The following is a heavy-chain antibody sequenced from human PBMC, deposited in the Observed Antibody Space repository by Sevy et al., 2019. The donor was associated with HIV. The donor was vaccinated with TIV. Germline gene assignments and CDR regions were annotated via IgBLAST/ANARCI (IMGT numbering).Heavy chain of an antibody. V-gene: IGHV4-39*01. Sequence: SEILSLTCTVSGGSISSSSYYWGWIRQPPGKGLEWIGSIYYSGSTYDNPSLKSRVTISVDTSKNQFSLKLSSVTAADTAVYYCARPRIAVTGTAQYFDYWGQGTLVTVSS. D-gene: IGHD6-19*01. CDR1: GGSISSSSYY. CDR3: ARPRIAVTGTAQYFDY. J-gene: IGHJ4*02. CDR2: IYYSGST.